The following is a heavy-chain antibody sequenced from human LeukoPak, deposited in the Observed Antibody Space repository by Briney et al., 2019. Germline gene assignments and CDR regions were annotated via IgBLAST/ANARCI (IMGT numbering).Heavy chain of an antibody. CDR3: ARSRYSSSWYNPRIDY. CDR1: GGTFSSYA. Sequence: SVKVSCKASGGTFSSYAISWVRQAPGQGLEWMGGIIPIFGTANYAQKFQGRVTITADESTSTAYMELSSLRSEDTAVYYCARSRYSSSWYNPRIDYWGQGTLVTVSS. D-gene: IGHD6-13*01. J-gene: IGHJ4*02. V-gene: IGHV1-69*13. CDR2: IIPIFGTA.